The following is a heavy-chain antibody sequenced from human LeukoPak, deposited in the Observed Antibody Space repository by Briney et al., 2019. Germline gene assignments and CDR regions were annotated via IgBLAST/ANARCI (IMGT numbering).Heavy chain of an antibody. D-gene: IGHD6-13*01. CDR2: ISYDGSNK. J-gene: IGHJ4*02. CDR1: GFTFSSYA. Sequence: GGSLRLSCAASGFTFSSYAMHWVRQAPGKGLEWVAVISYDGSNKYYADSVKGRFTISRDNSKNTLYLQMNSLRAEDTAVYYCARGLAAGPGHLLYFDYWGQGTLVTVSS. V-gene: IGHV3-30*04. CDR3: ARGLAAGPGHLLYFDY.